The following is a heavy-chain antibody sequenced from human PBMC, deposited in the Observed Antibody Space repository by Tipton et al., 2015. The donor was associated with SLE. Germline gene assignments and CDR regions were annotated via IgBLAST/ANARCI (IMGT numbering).Heavy chain of an antibody. J-gene: IGHJ4*02. V-gene: IGHV1-2*02. Sequence: QVPLVQSGAEVKKPGASVKVSCKASGNTFTGYYMHWVRQAPGQGLEWMGWINPNSGGANYAQKFQGRVTMTRDTSISTAYMELSRLRSDDTAVYYCARSPILYYDFWSGYPDYFDYWGQGTLVTVSS. CDR2: INPNSGGA. CDR1: GNTFTGYY. D-gene: IGHD3-3*01. CDR3: ARSPILYYDFWSGYPDYFDY.